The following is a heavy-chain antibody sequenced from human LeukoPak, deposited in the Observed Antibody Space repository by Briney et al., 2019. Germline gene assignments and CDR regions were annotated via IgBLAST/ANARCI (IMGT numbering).Heavy chain of an antibody. CDR2: MHQSGII. V-gene: IGHV4-4*02. Sequence: PSGTLSLTCTVSGGSISSSDWWSLVRQPPGKGLEWIGEMHQSGIINYNPSLKSRVTMSLDKAKKQFSLKLSSVTAADTSVYFCASADYYRIDFWGQGTLVTVSS. CDR3: ASADYYRIDF. J-gene: IGHJ4*02. D-gene: IGHD3-10*01. CDR1: GGSISSSDW.